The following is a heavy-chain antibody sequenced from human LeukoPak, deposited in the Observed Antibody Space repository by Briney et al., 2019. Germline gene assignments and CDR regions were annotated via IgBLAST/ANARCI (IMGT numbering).Heavy chain of an antibody. CDR1: GFTFSSYW. D-gene: IGHD6-19*01. CDR3: ARDHLSSGSSPDYYYYYYMDV. V-gene: IGHV3-74*01. CDR2: INSDGSST. Sequence: PGGSLRLSCAASGFTFSSYWMHWVRQAPGKGLVWVSRINSDGSSTSYADFVKGRFTISRDNAKNTLYLQMNSLRAEDTAVYYCARDHLSSGSSPDYYYYYYMDVWGKGTTVTISS. J-gene: IGHJ6*03.